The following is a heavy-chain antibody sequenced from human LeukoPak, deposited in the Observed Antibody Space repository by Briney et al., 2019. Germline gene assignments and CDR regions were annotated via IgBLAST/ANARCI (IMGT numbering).Heavy chain of an antibody. CDR2: TSSDGSNK. CDR1: GFTFSDYG. D-gene: IGHD3-22*01. Sequence: PGRSLRLSCAASGFTFSDYGTHWVRLAPGKGLEWVGVTSSDGSNKFYADSVKGRFTVSRDNSKNTLYLQMNSLRAEDTAVYYCARDNDPDYSSSPGWFDLWGQGTLVTVSS. V-gene: IGHV3-30*06. J-gene: IGHJ5*02. CDR3: ARDNDPDYSSSPGWFDL.